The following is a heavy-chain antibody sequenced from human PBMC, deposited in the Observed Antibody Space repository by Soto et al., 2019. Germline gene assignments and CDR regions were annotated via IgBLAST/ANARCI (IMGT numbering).Heavy chain of an antibody. CDR3: ARARLEAVES. CDR2: IGPDGSST. V-gene: IGHV3-74*01. Sequence: GGSLRLSCAASGFTFSSHWMHWVRQAPGKGLVWVSHIGPDGSSTRDADSVQGRFTISRDNARNTLYLQMNSLKSDDTAVYFCARARLEAVESWGQGTLVTVSS. D-gene: IGHD1-1*01. J-gene: IGHJ4*02. CDR1: GFTFSSHW.